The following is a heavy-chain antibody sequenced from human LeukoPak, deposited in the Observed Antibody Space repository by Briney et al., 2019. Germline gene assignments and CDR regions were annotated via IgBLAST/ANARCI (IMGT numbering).Heavy chain of an antibody. J-gene: IGHJ4*02. V-gene: IGHV4-59*01. CDR3: ARVGGYSYGSFDY. Sequence: SETLSLTCTVSGGSISSYYWSWIRQPPGKGLEWIGYIYYSGSTNYNPSLKSRVTISVDTSKNQFSLKLSSVTAADTAVYYYARVGGYSYGSFDYWGQGTLVTVSS. CDR1: GGSISSYY. D-gene: IGHD5-18*01. CDR2: IYYSGST.